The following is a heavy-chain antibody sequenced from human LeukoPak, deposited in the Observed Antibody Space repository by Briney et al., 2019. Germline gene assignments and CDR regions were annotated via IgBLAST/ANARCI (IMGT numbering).Heavy chain of an antibody. Sequence: GRSLRLSCAASGFTFSSYAMHWVRQAPGKGLEWVAVISYDGSNKYYADSVKGRFTISRDNSKNTLYLQMNSLRAEDTAVYYCATSWGFGELLSDPYYYYGMDVWGKGTTVTVSS. J-gene: IGHJ6*04. CDR1: GFTFSSYA. V-gene: IGHV3-30*04. D-gene: IGHD3-10*01. CDR3: ATSWGFGELLSDPYYYYGMDV. CDR2: ISYDGSNK.